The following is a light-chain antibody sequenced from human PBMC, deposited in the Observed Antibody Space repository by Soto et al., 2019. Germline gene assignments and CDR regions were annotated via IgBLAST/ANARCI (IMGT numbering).Light chain of an antibody. CDR2: GAS. Sequence: DIVLTQSPGTLSLSPGERATLSCRAIQSVSSSYLAWYQQKPGQAPRLLIHGASTRATGIPARFSGSGSGTEFTLTISSLQSEDFAVYYCQQYNKWPPVTFCGRTKVDI. V-gene: IGKV3-15*01. CDR1: QSVSSSY. CDR3: QQYNKWPPVT. J-gene: IGKJ4*01.